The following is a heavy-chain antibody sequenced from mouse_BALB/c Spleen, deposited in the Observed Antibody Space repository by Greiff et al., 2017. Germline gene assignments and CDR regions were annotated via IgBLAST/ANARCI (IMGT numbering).Heavy chain of an antibody. CDR1: GFTFSSFG. V-gene: IGHV5-17*02. CDR3: ARDSSGYVRFAY. Sequence: EVKLMESGGGLVQPGGSRKLSCAASGFTFSSFGMHWVRQAPEKGLEWVAYISSGSSTIYYADTVKGRFTISRDNPKNTLFLQMTSLRSEDTAMYYCARDSSGYVRFAYWGQGTLVTVSA. D-gene: IGHD3-2*01. CDR2: ISSGSSTI. J-gene: IGHJ3*01.